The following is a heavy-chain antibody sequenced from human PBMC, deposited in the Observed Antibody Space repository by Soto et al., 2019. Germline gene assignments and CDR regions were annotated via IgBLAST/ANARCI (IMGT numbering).Heavy chain of an antibody. D-gene: IGHD2-2*01. J-gene: IGHJ3*01. CDR1: GFSLSADGVG. Sequence: QITLKESGPTLVKPTQTLTLTCTFSGFSLSADGVGVGWIRQPPGKALEWLALIYWDDDKRYRPSLKSRLTITKDTSKNQVVLTMTNMDPVDTATYYCAHAYGGTSWPNDYFYVWGQGTVVTVSS. V-gene: IGHV2-5*02. CDR3: AHAYGGTSWPNDYFYV. CDR2: IYWDDDK.